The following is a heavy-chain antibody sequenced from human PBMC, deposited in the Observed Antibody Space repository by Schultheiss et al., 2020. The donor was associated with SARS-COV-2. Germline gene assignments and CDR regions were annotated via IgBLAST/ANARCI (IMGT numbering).Heavy chain of an antibody. Sequence: SETLSLTCTVSGGSISSGGYYWSWIRQHPGKGLEWIGEINHSGNTNYNPSLKSRVTISVDTSKNQFSLKLSSVTATDTAVYYCARSARGCSSTSCQQHHNYGMDVWGQGTTVTVSS. D-gene: IGHD2-2*01. CDR3: ARSARGCSSTSCQQHHNYGMDV. CDR2: INHSGNT. CDR1: GGSISSGGYY. J-gene: IGHJ6*02. V-gene: IGHV4-31*03.